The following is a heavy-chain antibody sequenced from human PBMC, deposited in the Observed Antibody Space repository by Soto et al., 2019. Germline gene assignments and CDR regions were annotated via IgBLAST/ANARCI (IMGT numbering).Heavy chain of an antibody. V-gene: IGHV3-74*01. D-gene: IGHD5-12*01. J-gene: IGHJ4*02. CDR1: GFSFSHDW. CDR2: ISPDGRTT. Sequence: WGSLRLSCAASGFSFSHDWMHWFRQAPGKGLVWVSRISPDGRTTTYADSVKGRFTISRDNAKSTLYLQMNSLTVEDGAVYYCADSWLTKTYWGPGNLVTVSS. CDR3: ADSWLTKTY.